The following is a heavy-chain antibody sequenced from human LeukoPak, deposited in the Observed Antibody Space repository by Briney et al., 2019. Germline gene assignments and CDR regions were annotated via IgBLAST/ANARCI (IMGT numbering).Heavy chain of an antibody. CDR3: ARLLRPGGRKGDCFDI. Sequence: SQTLSLTCTVSGGSITGHHWTWIRRPPGTGLEWIGYVYDSGDFNYNPSLKSRVTISMDMSNNQFSLSMSSVTAADTAMYYCARLLRPGGRKGDCFDIWGQGTMVTVSS. D-gene: IGHD2-21*01. V-gene: IGHV4-59*08. J-gene: IGHJ3*02. CDR1: GGSITGHH. CDR2: VYDSGDF.